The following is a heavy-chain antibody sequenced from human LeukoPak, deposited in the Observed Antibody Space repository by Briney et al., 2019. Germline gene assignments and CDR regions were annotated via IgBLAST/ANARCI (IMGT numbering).Heavy chain of an antibody. V-gene: IGHV3-9*01. CDR3: AKELSDGYDILTGSLGVYDAFDI. CDR2: ISWNGGSI. Sequence: PGGSPRLSCAASGFTFDDYAMHWVRQAPGKGLEWVSGISWNGGSIGYADSVKGRFTISRDNAKNSLYLQMNSLRAEDTALYYCAKELSDGYDILTGSLGVYDAFDIWGQGTMVTVSS. D-gene: IGHD3-9*01. J-gene: IGHJ3*02. CDR1: GFTFDDYA.